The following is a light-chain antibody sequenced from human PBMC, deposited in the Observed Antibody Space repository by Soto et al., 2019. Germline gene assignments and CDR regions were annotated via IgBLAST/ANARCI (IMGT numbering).Light chain of an antibody. J-gene: IGLJ1*01. CDR1: SSDVGSYNL. V-gene: IGLV2-23*01. Sequence: QSALTQPASVSGSPGQSNTISCTGTSSDVGSYNLVSWYQQHPGKAPKLMICEGSKRPSGVSNRFSGSKSVNTASLTISGLQAEDEADYYCCSYAGSSTYVFGTGTKLTVL. CDR3: CSYAGSSTYV. CDR2: EGS.